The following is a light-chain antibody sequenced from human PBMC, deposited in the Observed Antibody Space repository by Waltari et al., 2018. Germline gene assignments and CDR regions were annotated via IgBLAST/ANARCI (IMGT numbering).Light chain of an antibody. CDR2: GAS. V-gene: IGKV3-15*01. Sequence: EIVMTQSPATLSVSPGERATLSCRASQSIRSNLAWYRQKPGQAPRLLIYGASTRATGIPARFSGSGSGIDFTLTISSLQSEDFAVYYCQQYNNWPRTFGQGTKVEIK. CDR3: QQYNNWPRT. J-gene: IGKJ1*01. CDR1: QSIRSN.